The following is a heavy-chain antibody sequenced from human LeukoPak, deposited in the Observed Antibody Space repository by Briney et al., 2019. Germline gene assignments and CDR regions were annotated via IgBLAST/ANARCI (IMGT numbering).Heavy chain of an antibody. CDR1: GFTFSNYA. CDR2: IYGSDDKT. Sequence: GGSLRLSCVASGFTFSNYAMSWVRQAPGKGLELVSGIYGSDDKTVYGDAVKGRFTISRDNSKNTLYLQMNSLRADDTAVYYCAKTTTGYSSGRYPGWPVDYWGQGTLVTVSS. D-gene: IGHD6-19*01. J-gene: IGHJ4*02. CDR3: AKTTTGYSSGRYPGWPVDY. V-gene: IGHV3-23*01.